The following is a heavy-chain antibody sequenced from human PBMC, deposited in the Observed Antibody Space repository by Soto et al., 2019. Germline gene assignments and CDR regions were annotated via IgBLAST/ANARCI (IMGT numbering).Heavy chain of an antibody. CDR2: ISGSGGST. D-gene: IGHD3-3*01. Sequence: GGSLRLSCAASGFTFSSYAMSWVRQAPGKGPEWVSAISGSGGSTYYADSVKGRFTISRDNSKNTLYLQMNSLRAEDTAVYYCAKDQLRFLEWLPQPNWFDPWGQGTLVTVS. CDR3: AKDQLRFLEWLPQPNWFDP. J-gene: IGHJ5*02. CDR1: GFTFSSYA. V-gene: IGHV3-23*01.